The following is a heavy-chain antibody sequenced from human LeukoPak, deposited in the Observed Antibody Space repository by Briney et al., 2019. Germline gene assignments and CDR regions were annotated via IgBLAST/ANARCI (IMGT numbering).Heavy chain of an antibody. CDR3: ARALGYCTNGVCRSDNWFDP. CDR2: MNPNSGNT. D-gene: IGHD2-8*01. Sequence: GASVKVSCKSSGYTFTSYDINWVRQATGQGLEWMGWMNPNSGNTGYAQKFQGRVTMTRNTSISTAYMELSSLRSEDTAAYYCARALGYCTNGVCRSDNWFDPWGQGTLVTVSS. J-gene: IGHJ5*02. V-gene: IGHV1-8*01. CDR1: GYTFTSYD.